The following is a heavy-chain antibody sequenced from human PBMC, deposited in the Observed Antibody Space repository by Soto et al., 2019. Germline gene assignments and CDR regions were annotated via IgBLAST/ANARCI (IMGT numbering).Heavy chain of an antibody. D-gene: IGHD2-15*01. J-gene: IGHJ4*02. Sequence: PGGSLRLSCAASGFTFSSYAMSWVRQAPGKGLEWVSAISGSGGSTYYADYVKGRFTISRDNSKNTLYLQMNGLRAEDTAVYYCAKKGEVADIVVVVAAPYLYYFDYWGQGTLVTVSS. V-gene: IGHV3-23*01. CDR3: AKKGEVADIVVVVAAPYLYYFDY. CDR1: GFTFSSYA. CDR2: ISGSGGST.